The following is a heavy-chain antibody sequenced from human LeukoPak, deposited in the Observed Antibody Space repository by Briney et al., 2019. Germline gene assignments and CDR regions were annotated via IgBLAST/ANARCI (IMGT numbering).Heavy chain of an antibody. V-gene: IGHV3-7*01. CDR1: GFTFTNYW. CDR3: ARWAGVTDY. CDR2: IKQDGSEE. Sequence: GGSLRLSCAASGFTFTNYWMTWVRQAPGKGPEWVANIKQDGSEEYYVDSVKGRFTISRDNAKNSLSLQMNSLRPEDTAVYYCARWAGVTDYWSQGTLVTVSS. D-gene: IGHD5-18*01. J-gene: IGHJ4*02.